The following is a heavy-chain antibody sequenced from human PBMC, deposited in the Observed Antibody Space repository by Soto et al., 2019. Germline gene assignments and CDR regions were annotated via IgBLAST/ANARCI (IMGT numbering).Heavy chain of an antibody. CDR1: GDYISSYY. Sequence: SETLSLTCTVSGDYISSYYWSWIRQPPGKGLEWIAYIYYSGNTNYNPSLKSRVTISVDTSRTQFSLNLSSVTAADTAVYYCARSSSGWNWYSWGQGSLVPVSS. J-gene: IGHJ4*02. D-gene: IGHD6-19*01. CDR2: IYYSGNT. CDR3: ARSSSGWNWYS. V-gene: IGHV4-59*01.